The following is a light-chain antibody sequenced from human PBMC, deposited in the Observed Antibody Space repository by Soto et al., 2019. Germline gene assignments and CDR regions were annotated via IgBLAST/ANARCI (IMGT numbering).Light chain of an antibody. CDR2: GAS. Sequence: EIVLTQSPDTLSLSPGESATLSCRASQNVGSNYLAWYQQKPGQAPRLLIYGASSRATGIPDRFSGSGSGTDFTLTTSRLEAEDFAVYYCQQYDGAPLNVGAGTKVDIK. V-gene: IGKV3-20*01. CDR1: QNVGSNY. CDR3: QQYDGAPLN. J-gene: IGKJ4*01.